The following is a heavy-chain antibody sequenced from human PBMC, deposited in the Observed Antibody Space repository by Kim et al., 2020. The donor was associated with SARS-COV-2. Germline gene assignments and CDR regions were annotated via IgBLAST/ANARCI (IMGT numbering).Heavy chain of an antibody. J-gene: IGHJ3*01. CDR2: IYYSGST. V-gene: IGHV4-30-4*01. D-gene: IGHD1-26*01. CDR3: ARDQSLVGGXVDAFEV. CDR1: GGSISSGDSY. Sequence: SETLSLTCTVSGGSISSGDSYWIWIRQPPGKGLEWIAYIYYSGSTYYNPSLKSRVTISVDTSKNXFSLKLSSGTAADTAVYYCARDQSLVGGXVDAFEVWGQGTMVTVSP.